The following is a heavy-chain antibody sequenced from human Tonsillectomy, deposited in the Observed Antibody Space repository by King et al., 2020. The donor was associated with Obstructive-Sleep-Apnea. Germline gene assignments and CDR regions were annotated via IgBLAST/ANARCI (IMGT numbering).Heavy chain of an antibody. D-gene: IGHD2-15*01. CDR3: ARGAGVVVAANDYYYGMDV. V-gene: IGHV4-59*01. CDR1: GGSISSYY. J-gene: IGHJ6*02. Sequence: QLQESGPGLVKPSETLSLTCTVSGGSISSYYWSWIRQPPGKGLEWIGYINYSGSTNYNPSLKSRVTISVDTSKNQFSLKLSSVTAADTAVYYCARGAGVVVAANDYYYGMDVWGQGTTVTVSS. CDR2: INYSGST.